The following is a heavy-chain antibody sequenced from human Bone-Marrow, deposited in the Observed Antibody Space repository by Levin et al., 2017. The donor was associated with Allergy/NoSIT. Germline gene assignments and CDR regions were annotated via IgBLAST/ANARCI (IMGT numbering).Heavy chain of an antibody. CDR2: FDPEDGEI. CDR1: GSTLNEVA. CDR3: ATQARFYFDF. J-gene: IGHJ4*02. Sequence: EASVKVSCKVSGSTLNEVAMHWLRQSPGKGLEWMGGFDPEDGEIFYAEEFQGRVTMTEDTSADTAYMELTSLRSEDTALYYCATQARFYFDFWGQGTLVAVSS. V-gene: IGHV1-24*01.